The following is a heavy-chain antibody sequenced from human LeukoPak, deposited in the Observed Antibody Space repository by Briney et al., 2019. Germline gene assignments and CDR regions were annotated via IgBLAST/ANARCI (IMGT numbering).Heavy chain of an antibody. J-gene: IGHJ6*02. CDR1: GFTFDDYA. CDR3: AKDMAGGEHSGWYVWGHYYYYGMDV. V-gene: IGHV3-9*01. CDR2: ISWNSGSI. D-gene: IGHD6-19*01. Sequence: PGGSLRLSCAASGFTFDDYAMHWVRQAPGKGLEWVSGISWNSGSIGYADSVKGRFTISRDNAKSSLYLQMNSLRAEDTALYYCAKDMAGGEHSGWYVWGHYYYYGMDVWGQGTTVTVSS.